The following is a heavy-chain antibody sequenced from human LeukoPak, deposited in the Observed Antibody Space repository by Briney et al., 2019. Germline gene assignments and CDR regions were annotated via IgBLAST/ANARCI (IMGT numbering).Heavy chain of an antibody. V-gene: IGHV3-64*01. J-gene: IGHJ5*02. D-gene: IGHD3-22*01. CDR1: GFTFSSYA. CDR2: ISSNGGST. Sequence: PGGSLRLSCAASGFTFSSYAMHWVRQAPGKGLEYVSAISSNGGSTYYANSVKGRFTISRDNSKNTLYLQMGSLRAEDTAVYYCARGVNYYDSSGYYLNWFDPWGQGTLVTVSS. CDR3: ARGVNYYDSSGYYLNWFDP.